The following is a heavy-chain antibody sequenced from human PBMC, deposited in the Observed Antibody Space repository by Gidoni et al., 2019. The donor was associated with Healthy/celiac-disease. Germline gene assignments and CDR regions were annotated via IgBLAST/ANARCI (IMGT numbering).Heavy chain of an antibody. CDR3: ARVACTGGVCYTGFDY. J-gene: IGHJ4*02. CDR1: GFTFSSYA. V-gene: IGHV3-30-3*01. D-gene: IGHD2-8*02. Sequence: QVQLVESGGGVVQPGRSLRLSCAASGFTFSSYAMHWVRQAPGKGLEWVAVISYDGSNKYYADSVKGRFTISRDNSKNTLYLQMNSLRAEDTAVYYCARVACTGGVCYTGFDYWGQGTLVTVSS. CDR2: ISYDGSNK.